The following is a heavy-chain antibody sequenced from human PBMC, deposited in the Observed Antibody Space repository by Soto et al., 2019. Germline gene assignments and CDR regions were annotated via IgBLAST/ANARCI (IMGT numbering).Heavy chain of an antibody. D-gene: IGHD3-22*01. CDR2: ISFDGSSK. J-gene: IGHJ4*01. CDR3: APTWYYYDSNAQQVYDY. Sequence: PGGSLRLSCAASGFTFHLYAMQWVRQAPGKGLEWVALISFDGSSKYYADSVKGRFTISRDDSKNTLYLQMNSLRAEDTAVYYCAPTWYYYDSNAQQVYDYWGQGTLVTVSS. CDR1: GFTFHLYA. V-gene: IGHV3-30-3*01.